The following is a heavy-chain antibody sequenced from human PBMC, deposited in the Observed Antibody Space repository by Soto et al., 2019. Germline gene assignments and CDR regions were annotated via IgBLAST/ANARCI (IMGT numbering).Heavy chain of an antibody. CDR2: INPGNGYS. J-gene: IGHJ4*02. CDR1: GFTFTTHP. CDR3: ASRTGLDTGPCDY. V-gene: IGHV1-3*01. Sequence: QVHLVQSGAEVREPGASVKISCKASGFTFTTHPIHWVRQAPDQRLEWMGWINPGNGYSDYSQKFQGRVTFTRDTCANRAYMELNSLRAEDTALYYCASRTGLDTGPCDYWGQGTLVTVSS. D-gene: IGHD1-1*01.